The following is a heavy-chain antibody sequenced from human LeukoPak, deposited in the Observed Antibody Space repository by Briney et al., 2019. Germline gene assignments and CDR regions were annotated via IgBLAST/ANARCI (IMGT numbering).Heavy chain of an antibody. Sequence: GGSLRLSCAASGLSFGAHAMHWVRQAPGMGLEWVSGVGGGVQRTHYADSVKGRFTISRDNSKNTLYLQMNSLRAEDTAIYYCAKDRGYYVDTGTINFWGQGTLVTVSS. CDR2: VGGGVQRT. D-gene: IGHD2-15*01. CDR1: GLSFGAHA. J-gene: IGHJ4*02. V-gene: IGHV3-23*01. CDR3: AKDRGYYVDTGTINF.